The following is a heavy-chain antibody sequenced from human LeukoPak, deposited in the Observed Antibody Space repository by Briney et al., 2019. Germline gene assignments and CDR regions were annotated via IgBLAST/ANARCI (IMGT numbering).Heavy chain of an antibody. CDR2: IIPIFGTA. V-gene: IGHV1-69*05. D-gene: IGHD6-19*01. Sequence: ASVKVSCKASGGTFSSYAISWVRQAPGQGLEWMGGIIPIFGTANYAQKFQGRVTITTDESTSTAYMELSSLRSEDTAVYYCARDSIGSSGSSYYFDYWGQGTLVTVSS. CDR1: GGTFSSYA. CDR3: ARDSIGSSGSSYYFDY. J-gene: IGHJ4*02.